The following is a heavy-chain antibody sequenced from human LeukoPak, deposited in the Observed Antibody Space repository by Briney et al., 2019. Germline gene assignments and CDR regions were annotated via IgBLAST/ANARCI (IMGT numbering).Heavy chain of an antibody. V-gene: IGHV3-23*01. CDR2: ISGSGGST. Sequence: GGSLRLSCAASGFTFSSYAMSWVRQAPGKGLEWVSAISGSGGSTYYADSVKGRSTISRDNSKNTLYLQMNSLRAEDTAVYYCAKQYCGGDCSNYFDYWGQGTLVTVSS. D-gene: IGHD2-21*01. J-gene: IGHJ4*02. CDR3: AKQYCGGDCSNYFDY. CDR1: GFTFSSYA.